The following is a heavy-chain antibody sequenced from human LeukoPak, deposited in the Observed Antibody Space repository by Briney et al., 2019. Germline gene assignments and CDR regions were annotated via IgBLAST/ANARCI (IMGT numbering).Heavy chain of an antibody. Sequence: SLRLSXAASGFTFSSYGMHWVRQAPGKGLEWVAVIWYDGSNKYYADSVKGRLTISRDNSKNTLYLQMNSLRAEDTAVYYCARDKIAAAGTHFDYWGQGTLVTVSS. J-gene: IGHJ4*02. CDR1: GFTFSSYG. CDR2: IWYDGSNK. CDR3: ARDKIAAAGTHFDY. D-gene: IGHD6-13*01. V-gene: IGHV3-33*01.